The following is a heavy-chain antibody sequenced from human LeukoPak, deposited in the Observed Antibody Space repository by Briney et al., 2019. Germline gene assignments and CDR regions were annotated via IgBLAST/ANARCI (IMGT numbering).Heavy chain of an antibody. D-gene: IGHD1-1*01. CDR3: ARDSWYKPLHDAFDI. CDR2: IIPNSGGT. Sequence: ASLKVSCKASGYTFTSYGISWVRQAPGQGLEWMGGIIPNSGGTNYAQKFQGRVTMTRDTSISTAYMELSRLRSDDTAVYYCARDSWYKPLHDAFDIWGQGTMVTVSS. J-gene: IGHJ3*02. CDR1: GYTFTSYG. V-gene: IGHV1-2*02.